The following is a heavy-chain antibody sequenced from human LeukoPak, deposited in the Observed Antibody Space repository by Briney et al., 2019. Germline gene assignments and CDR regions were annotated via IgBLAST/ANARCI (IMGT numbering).Heavy chain of an antibody. CDR1: GGTFSSYT. V-gene: IGHV1-69*02. Sequence: SVKLSCKASGGTFSSYTISWVRQAPGQGLEWMGRIIPILGIANYAQKFQGRVTITADKSTSTAYMELSSLRSEDTAVYYCARDGVVRPPDCSSTSCPYNYYYYGMDVWGQGTTVTVSS. D-gene: IGHD2-2*01. J-gene: IGHJ6*02. CDR2: IIPILGIA. CDR3: ARDGVVRPPDCSSTSCPYNYYYYGMDV.